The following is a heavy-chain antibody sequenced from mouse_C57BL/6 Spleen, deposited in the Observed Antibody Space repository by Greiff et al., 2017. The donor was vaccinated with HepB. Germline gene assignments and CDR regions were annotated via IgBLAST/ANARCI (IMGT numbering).Heavy chain of an antibody. Sequence: VKLMESGAELARPGASVKLSCKASGFTFTSYGISWVKQSTGQGLEWIGDIYPRSGNTYYNEKFKGKATLTTDKSYSTAYMELRSLTFEDSTVYFCARRRTELGKDYWGQGTTLTVSS. V-gene: IGHV1-81*01. J-gene: IGHJ2*01. CDR2: IYPRSGNT. CDR1: GFTFTSYG. CDR3: ARRRTELGKDY.